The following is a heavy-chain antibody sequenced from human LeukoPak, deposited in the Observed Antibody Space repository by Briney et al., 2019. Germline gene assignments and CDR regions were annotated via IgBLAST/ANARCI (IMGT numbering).Heavy chain of an antibody. Sequence: SETLSLTCTVSGGSISSGSYYWSWIRQPAGKGLEWIGHIYTSGSTNYNPSLKSRVTISVDTSKNQLSLRLSSVTAADTAVYYCARHFDLWGRGTLVTVSS. J-gene: IGHJ2*01. V-gene: IGHV4-61*09. CDR1: GGSISSGSYY. CDR3: ARHFDL. CDR2: IYTSGST.